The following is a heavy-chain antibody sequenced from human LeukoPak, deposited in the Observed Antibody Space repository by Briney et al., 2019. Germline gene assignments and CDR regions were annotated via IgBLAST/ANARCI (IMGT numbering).Heavy chain of an antibody. V-gene: IGHV3-30-3*01. CDR2: ISYDGSNK. CDR1: GFTFSSHA. Sequence: GRSLRLSCAASGFTFSSHAMHWVRQAPGKGLEWVAVISYDGSNKYYADSVKGRFTISRDNSKNTLYLQMNSLRAEDTAVYYCARRRDGYSTLDYWGQGTLVTVSS. D-gene: IGHD5-24*01. CDR3: ARRRDGYSTLDY. J-gene: IGHJ4*02.